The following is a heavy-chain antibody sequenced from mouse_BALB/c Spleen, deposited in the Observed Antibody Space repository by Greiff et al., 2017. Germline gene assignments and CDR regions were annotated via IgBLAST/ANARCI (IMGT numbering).Heavy chain of an antibody. CDR1: GYSFTSYW. CDR2: IYPGNSDT. D-gene: IGHD1-1*01. V-gene: IGHV1-5*01. CDR3: TTGPYYGSSYWYFDV. J-gene: IGHJ1*01. Sequence: EVQLQQSGTVLARPGASVKMSCKASGYSFTSYWMHWVKQRPGQGLEWIGAIYPGNSDTSYNQKFKGKAKLTAVTSASTAYMELSSLTNEDSAVYYCTTGPYYGSSYWYFDVWGAGTTVTVSA.